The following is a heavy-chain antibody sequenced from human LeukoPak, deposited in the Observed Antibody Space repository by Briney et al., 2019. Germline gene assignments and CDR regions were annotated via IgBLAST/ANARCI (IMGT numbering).Heavy chain of an antibody. J-gene: IGHJ4*02. Sequence: PGGSLRLSCVASGLNFDDSAMHWVRKAPGKVLKWVSLISADGGSTFSADSVKGRFSISRDNSKNSLYLQMNSLRTEDTALYYCATDMWRFGELDYDYWGQGTLVPVSS. CDR1: GLNFDDSA. D-gene: IGHD3-10*01. CDR3: ATDMWRFGELDYDY. V-gene: IGHV3-43*02. CDR2: ISADGGST.